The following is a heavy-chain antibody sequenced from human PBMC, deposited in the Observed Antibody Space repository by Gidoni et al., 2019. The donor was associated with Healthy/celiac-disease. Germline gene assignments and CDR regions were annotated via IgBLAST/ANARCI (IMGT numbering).Heavy chain of an antibody. CDR3: AGGMRKVHARVRIRGSCWFDP. D-gene: IGHD3-16*01. CDR2: INHSGST. CDR1: GGSFSGYY. Sequence: QVQLQQWGAGLLKPSETLSLTCAVYGGSFSGYYWSWIRQPPGKGREWIGEINHSGSTNYNPSLKRRVTISVDTSKNQFSLKLSSVTAADTAVYYCAGGMRKVHARVRIRGSCWFDPWGQGTLVTVSS. V-gene: IGHV4-34*01. J-gene: IGHJ5*02.